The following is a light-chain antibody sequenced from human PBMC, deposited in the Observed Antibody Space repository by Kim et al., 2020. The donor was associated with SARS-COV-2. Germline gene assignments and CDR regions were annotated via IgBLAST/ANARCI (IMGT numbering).Light chain of an antibody. CDR3: NSRDSSGNPL. CDR1: SLRSYY. J-gene: IGLJ2*01. V-gene: IGLV3-19*01. CDR2: GKN. Sequence: SSALTQDPAVSVALGQTVRITCQGDSLRSYYASWYQQKPGQAPVLVIYGKNNRPSGIPDRFSGSSSGNTASLTITGAQAEDEADYYCNSRDSSGNPLFGG.